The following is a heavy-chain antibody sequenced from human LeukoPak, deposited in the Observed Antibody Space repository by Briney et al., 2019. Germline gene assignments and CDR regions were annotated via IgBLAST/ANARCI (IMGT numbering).Heavy chain of an antibody. D-gene: IGHD6-13*01. CDR2: INDSGST. CDR1: GGSFRGYY. CDR3: ARADSSSWYHSPYYYYGMDV. Sequence: PSETLSLTCAVYGGSFRGYYWSWIRQPPGKGLEWIGEINDSGSTNYNPSLQSRVTISADTSKNQFSLKLSSVTAANTAVYYCARADSSSWYHSPYYYYGMDVWGQGTTVIVSS. V-gene: IGHV4-34*01. J-gene: IGHJ6*02.